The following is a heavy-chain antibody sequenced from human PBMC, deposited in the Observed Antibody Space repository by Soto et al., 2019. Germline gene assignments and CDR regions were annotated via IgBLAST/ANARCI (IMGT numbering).Heavy chain of an antibody. D-gene: IGHD1-1*01. CDR1: GGSISSYY. J-gene: IGHJ4*02. CDR2: ISYTGST. Sequence: QVQLQESGPGLVKPSETLSLTCSVSGGSISSYYWGWIRQPPGKGLEWIGYISYTGSTDYSPSLKSRVTISVDTSKNQFSLKVRSVTAADTAIYFCARHYPIGNTWNYFDYWGRGTLVTVSS. V-gene: IGHV4-59*08. CDR3: ARHYPIGNTWNYFDY.